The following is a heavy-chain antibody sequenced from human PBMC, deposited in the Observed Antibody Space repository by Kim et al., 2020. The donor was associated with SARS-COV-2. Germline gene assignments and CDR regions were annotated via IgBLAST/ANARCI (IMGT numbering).Heavy chain of an antibody. J-gene: IGHJ4*02. CDR3: ARRGAVAGNPVYDY. Sequence: NPARKSRITISVDTSKNQSSLNLSSVTAADTAVYYCARRGAVAGNPVYDYWGQGTLATVSS. D-gene: IGHD6-19*01. V-gene: IGHV4-39*01.